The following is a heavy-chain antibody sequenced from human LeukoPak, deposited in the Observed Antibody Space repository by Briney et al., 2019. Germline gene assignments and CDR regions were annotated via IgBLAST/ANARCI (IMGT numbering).Heavy chain of an antibody. D-gene: IGHD3-10*01. CDR1: GYTFTGYY. CDR2: INPNSGGT. Sequence: ASVKVSCKASGYTFTGYYMHWVRQAPGQGLEWMGWINPNSGGTNYAQKFQGWVTMTRDTSISTAYMELSRLRSDDTAVYYCAIELTMVRGRAFDIWGQGTMVTVSS. CDR3: AIELTMVRGRAFDI. J-gene: IGHJ3*02. V-gene: IGHV1-2*04.